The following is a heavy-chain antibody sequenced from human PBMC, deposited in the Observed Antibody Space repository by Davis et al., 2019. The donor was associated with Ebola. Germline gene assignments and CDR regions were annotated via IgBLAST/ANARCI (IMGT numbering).Heavy chain of an antibody. CDR3: AKGGDSKYDMDV. CDR1: GFTFTKYA. CDR2: INTSTGSP. Sequence: ASVKVSCKGSGFTFTKYAMNWVRQAPGQGLEWMGGINTSTGSPTYAQAFTGRFVFSLDTSVSTAYLQISSLKAEDTAVYYCAKGGDSKYDMDVWGKGTTVTVSS. D-gene: IGHD6-13*01. J-gene: IGHJ6*04. V-gene: IGHV7-4-1*02.